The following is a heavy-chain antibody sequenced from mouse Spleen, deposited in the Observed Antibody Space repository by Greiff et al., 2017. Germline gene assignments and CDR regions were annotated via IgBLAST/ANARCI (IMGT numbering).Heavy chain of an antibody. J-gene: IGHJ2*01. CDR1: GFTFSSYY. Sequence: EVKVEESGGGLVKLGGSLKLSCAASGFTFSSYYMSWVRQTPEKRLEWVATISSGGGSTYYPDSVKGRFTISRDNAKNTLYLQMSSLKSEDTAMYYCTRRGYTDYFDYWGQGTTLTVSS. CDR2: ISSGGGST. D-gene: IGHD2-14*01. CDR3: TRRGYTDYFDY. V-gene: IGHV5-9*04.